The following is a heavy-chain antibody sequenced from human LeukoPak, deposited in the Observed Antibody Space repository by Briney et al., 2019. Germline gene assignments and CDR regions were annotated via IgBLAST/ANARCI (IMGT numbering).Heavy chain of an antibody. CDR3: AKLVDTAMVTPLFDY. V-gene: IGHV3-7*03. J-gene: IGHJ4*02. CDR1: GFAFSSYW. CDR2: IDQDGSDK. Sequence: GGSLRLSCAASGFAFSSYWMAWVRQVPGKGLEWVANIDQDGSDKNYVDSVKGRFTISRDNARNSLYLQMNSLRVEDTAVYYCAKLVDTAMVTPLFDYWGQGTLVTVSS. D-gene: IGHD5-18*01.